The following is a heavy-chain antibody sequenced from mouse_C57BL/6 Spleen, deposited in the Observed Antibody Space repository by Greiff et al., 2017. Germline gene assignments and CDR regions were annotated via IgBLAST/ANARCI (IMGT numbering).Heavy chain of an antibody. J-gene: IGHJ4*01. CDR3: ARWDAMDY. V-gene: IGHV1-76*01. Sequence: VKLVESGAELVRPGASVKLSCKASGYTFTDYYINWVKQRPGQGLEWIARIYPGSGNTYYNEKFKGKATLTAEKSSSTAYMQLSSLTSEDSAVYFCARWDAMDYWGQGTSVTVSS. CDR1: GYTFTDYY. CDR2: IYPGSGNT.